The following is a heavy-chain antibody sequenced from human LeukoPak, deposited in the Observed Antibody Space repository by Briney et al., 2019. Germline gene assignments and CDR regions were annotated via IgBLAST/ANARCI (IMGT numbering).Heavy chain of an antibody. CDR1: GFTFSSYG. D-gene: IGHD3-10*01. CDR2: IWYDGSNK. Sequence: PGGSLRFSCAASGFTFSSYGMHWVRQAPGKGLEWVAVIWYDGSNKYYADSVKGRFTISRDNSKNTLYLQMNSLRAEDTAVYYCASQPGDTYFYYGMDVWGQGTTVTVSS. V-gene: IGHV3-33*01. J-gene: IGHJ6*02. CDR3: ASQPGDTYFYYGMDV.